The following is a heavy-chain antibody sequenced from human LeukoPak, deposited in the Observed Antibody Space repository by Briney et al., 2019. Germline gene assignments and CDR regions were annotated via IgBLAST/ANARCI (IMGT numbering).Heavy chain of an antibody. CDR2: ISGSGGST. Sequence: GGSLRLSCAASGFTFSSYGMSWVRQAPGKGLEWVSAISGSGGSTYYADSVKGRFTISRDNSKSTLYLQMNSLRAEDTAVYYCAKDQRDWFDPWGQGTLVTVSS. V-gene: IGHV3-23*01. CDR1: GFTFSSYG. J-gene: IGHJ5*02. CDR3: AKDQRDWFDP.